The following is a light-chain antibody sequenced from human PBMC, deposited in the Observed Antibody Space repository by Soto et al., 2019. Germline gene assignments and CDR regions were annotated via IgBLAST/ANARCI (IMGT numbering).Light chain of an antibody. CDR1: QSVSSSY. J-gene: IGKJ4*01. Sequence: IVWSHSPCTLSLSPVERATLSFMASQSVSSSYLAWYQQKPGQAPRLLIYGASSRATGTPDRFSGSGSGTDFTLTISRLEPEDFAVYYCQQYGSSPLTFGGGTKVDI. CDR2: GAS. CDR3: QQYGSSPLT. V-gene: IGKV3-20*01.